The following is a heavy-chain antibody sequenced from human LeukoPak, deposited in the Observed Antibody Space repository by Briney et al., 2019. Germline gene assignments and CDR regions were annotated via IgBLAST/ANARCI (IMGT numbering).Heavy chain of an antibody. CDR1: GFTFSDYY. Sequence: GGSLRLSCAASGFTFSDYYVGWIRQAPGKGLEWVSYISNSGSGTYYPDPVKGRFTISRDNAKKSLYLQVKSLRAEDTAVYYCARALNDAFDIWGQGTMVTVSS. J-gene: IGHJ3*02. V-gene: IGHV3-11*04. CDR3: ARALNDAFDI. CDR2: ISNSGSGT.